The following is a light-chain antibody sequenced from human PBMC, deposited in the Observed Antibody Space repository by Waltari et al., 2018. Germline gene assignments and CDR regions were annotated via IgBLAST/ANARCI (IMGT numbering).Light chain of an antibody. Sequence: QSALTQPPSASGSPGQSVTISCTGTGSGGSVSWYQQLPGKAPKLLIYEVSKRPSGVPDRFPGSKSGNTASLTVSGLQAEDEGDYYCSSDAVSNNFYDFGSGTKVTVL. CDR2: EVS. J-gene: IGLJ1*01. CDR1: GSGGS. CDR3: SSDAVSNNFYD. V-gene: IGLV2-8*01.